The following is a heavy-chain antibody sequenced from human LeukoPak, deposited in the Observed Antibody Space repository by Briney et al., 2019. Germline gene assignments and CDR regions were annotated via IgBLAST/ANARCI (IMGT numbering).Heavy chain of an antibody. CDR1: GGSISSYY. CDR3: AGNLLTYYYGSGGFDP. J-gene: IGHJ5*02. D-gene: IGHD3-10*01. CDR2: IYTSGST. V-gene: IGHV4-4*07. Sequence: SETLSLTCTVSGGSISSYYWSWLRQPAGKGLEWIGRIYTSGSTNYNPSLKSRVTMSVDTSKNQFSLKLSSVTAADTAVYYCAGNLLTYYYGSGGFDPWGQGTLVTVSS.